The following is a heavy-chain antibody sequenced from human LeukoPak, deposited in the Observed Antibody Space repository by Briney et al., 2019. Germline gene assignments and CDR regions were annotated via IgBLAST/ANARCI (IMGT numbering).Heavy chain of an antibody. CDR2: IYYSGST. Sequence: SETLSLTCTVSGGSISSYYWSWIRQPPGKGLEWIGYIYYSGSTNCNPSLKSRVTISVDTSKNQFSLKLSSVTAADTAVYYCARAMSYKSGYDLFGYWGQGTLVTVSS. V-gene: IGHV4-59*01. CDR1: GGSISSYY. CDR3: ARAMSYKSGYDLFGY. D-gene: IGHD5-12*01. J-gene: IGHJ4*02.